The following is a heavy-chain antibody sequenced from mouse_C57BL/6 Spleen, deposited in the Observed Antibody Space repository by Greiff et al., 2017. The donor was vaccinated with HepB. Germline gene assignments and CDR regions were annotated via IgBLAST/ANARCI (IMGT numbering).Heavy chain of an antibody. J-gene: IGHJ3*01. V-gene: IGHV5-12*01. CDR3: ARHGDGYSFAY. CDR1: GFTFSDYY. Sequence: EVKLQESGGGLVQPGGSLKLSCAASGFTFSDYYMYWVRQTPEKRLEWVAYISNGGGSTYYPDTVKGRFTISRDNAKNTLYLQMSRLKSEDTAMYYCARHGDGYSFAYWGQGTLVTVSA. D-gene: IGHD2-3*01. CDR2: ISNGGGST.